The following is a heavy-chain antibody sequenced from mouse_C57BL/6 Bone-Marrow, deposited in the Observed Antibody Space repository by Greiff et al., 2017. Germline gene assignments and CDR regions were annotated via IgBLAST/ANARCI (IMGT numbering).Heavy chain of an antibody. CDR1: GFTFSSYG. CDR2: ISSGGSYT. D-gene: IGHD3-2*02. CDR3: ARQLRLRDYFDY. J-gene: IGHJ2*01. V-gene: IGHV5-6*01. Sequence: EVMLVESGGDLVKPGGSLKLSCAASGFTFSSYGMSWVRQTPDKRLEWVATISSGGSYTYYPDSVKGRFTISRDNANNTLYLQMSSLKSEDTAMEYCARQLRLRDYFDYWGQGTTLTVSS.